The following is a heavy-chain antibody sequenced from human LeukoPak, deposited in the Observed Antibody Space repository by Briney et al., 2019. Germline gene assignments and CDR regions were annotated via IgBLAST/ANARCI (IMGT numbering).Heavy chain of an antibody. CDR1: GFTFSSYA. D-gene: IGHD6-19*01. CDR2: ILGSGGNT. CDR3: ARRSGSSDWYFYFDY. J-gene: IGHJ4*02. V-gene: IGHV3-23*01. Sequence: GGSLRLSCAASGFTFSSYAMSWVRQAPGKGLEWVSAILGSGGNTYYADSVKGRFTISRDNSRNTLYLQMNSLRAEDTAAYYCARRSGSSDWYFYFDYWDQGTLVTVSS.